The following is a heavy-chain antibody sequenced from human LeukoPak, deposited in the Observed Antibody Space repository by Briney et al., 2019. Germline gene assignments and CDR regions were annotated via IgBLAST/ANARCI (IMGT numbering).Heavy chain of an antibody. V-gene: IGHV3-48*03. CDR1: GFTFSNYD. CDR3: ARRYCSSTDCLFDY. Sequence: GGSLRLSCAASGFTFSNYDMNWVRQAPGKGLEWVSHISSGGSIKYYADSLKGRFTISRDNAKNSLYLQMNNLRAEDTAVYYCARRYCSSTDCLFDYWGQGTLVTVSS. J-gene: IGHJ4*02. D-gene: IGHD2-2*01. CDR2: ISSGGSIK.